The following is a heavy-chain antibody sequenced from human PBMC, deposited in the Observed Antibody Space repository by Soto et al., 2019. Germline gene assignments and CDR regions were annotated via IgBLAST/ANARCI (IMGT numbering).Heavy chain of an antibody. J-gene: IGHJ5*02. V-gene: IGHV1-46*03. Sequence: QVQLVQSGAEVKKPGASVKVSCKASGYTFTSYYMNWVRQAPGQGLEWLGIINPSGGYTTYAERFLGRVTMTGATSTGTVHMELRSPTSEATAGNYWARRVSIVVVTAPYDPWGQGTLVTVSS. D-gene: IGHD2-21*02. CDR2: INPSGGYT. CDR1: GYTFTSYY. CDR3: ARRVSIVVVTAPYDP.